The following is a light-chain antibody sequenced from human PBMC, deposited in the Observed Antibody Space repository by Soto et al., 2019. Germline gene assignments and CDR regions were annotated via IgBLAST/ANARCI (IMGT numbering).Light chain of an antibody. CDR1: QSVINN. V-gene: IGKV3-15*01. J-gene: IGKJ5*01. CDR2: AAS. Sequence: EIVMTQSPATLSVSPGERVTLSCRASQSVINNLAWYQQKPGQAPRLLIYAASSRATGIPARFSGSGSGTDFTPTISSLQSEDFAIYYCQQYSQWPLTFGQGTRLEIK. CDR3: QQYSQWPLT.